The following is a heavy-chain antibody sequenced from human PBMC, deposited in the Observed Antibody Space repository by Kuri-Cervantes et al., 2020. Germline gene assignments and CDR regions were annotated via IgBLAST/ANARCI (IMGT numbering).Heavy chain of an antibody. CDR1: GSAFDDYA. D-gene: IGHD1-26*01. CDR3: ARDYRGSYTGAHY. V-gene: IGHV3-30-3*01. CDR2: ISYDGSNK. J-gene: IGHJ4*02. Sequence: GESLKISCAASGSAFDDYAMHWVRQAPGKGLEWVAVISYDGSNKYYADSVKGRFTISRDNSKNTLYLQMNSLRAEDTAVYYCARDYRGSYTGAHYWGQGTLVTVSS.